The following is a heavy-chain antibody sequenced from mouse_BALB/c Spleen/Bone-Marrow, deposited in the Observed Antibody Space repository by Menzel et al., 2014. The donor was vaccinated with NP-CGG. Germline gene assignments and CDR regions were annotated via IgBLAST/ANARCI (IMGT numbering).Heavy chain of an antibody. D-gene: IGHD1-1*01. CDR3: AKGHYGSSPFAY. CDR1: GFSLTNYG. J-gene: IGHJ3*01. V-gene: IGHV2-5-1*01. Sequence: VKLVESGPSLVQPSQSLSITCTVSGFSLTNYGIYWFRQSPGKGLEWLGVIWRGGTTDYNAAFMSRLSITKDNSKSQVFFKMNSLQADDTAIYYCAKGHYGSSPFAYWGQGTLVTVSA. CDR2: IWRGGTT.